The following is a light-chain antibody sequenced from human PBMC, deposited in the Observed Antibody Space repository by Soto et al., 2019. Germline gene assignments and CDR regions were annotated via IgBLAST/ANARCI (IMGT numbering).Light chain of an antibody. CDR3: QQYGSSRWT. J-gene: IGKJ1*01. Sequence: PWEGSTLACRASQSVSSSYLALYQQKPGQAPRLLIYGASSRATGIPGRFSGSGSGTDFTLTISRLEPEDFAVYYCQQYGSSRWTFGQGTKVDIK. CDR2: GAS. CDR1: QSVSSSY. V-gene: IGKV3-20*01.